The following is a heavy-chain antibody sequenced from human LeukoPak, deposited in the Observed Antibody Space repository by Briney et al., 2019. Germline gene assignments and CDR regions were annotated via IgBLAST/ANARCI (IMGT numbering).Heavy chain of an antibody. V-gene: IGHV3-21*01. CDR1: GFTFSSYS. J-gene: IGHJ4*02. CDR3: ARAAAAAGSWDY. CDR2: ISSSSSYI. Sequence: GGSLRLSCAASGFTFSSYSMNWVRQAPGKGPEWVSSISSSSSYIYYADSVKGRFTISRDNAKNSLYLQMNSLRAEDTAVYYCARAAAAAGSWDYWGQGTLVTVSS. D-gene: IGHD6-13*01.